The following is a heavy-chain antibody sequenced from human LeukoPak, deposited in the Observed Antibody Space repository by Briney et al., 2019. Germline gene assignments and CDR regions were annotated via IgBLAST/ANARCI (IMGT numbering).Heavy chain of an antibody. CDR3: AKDLSAVAATGNMDV. J-gene: IGHJ6*03. CDR2: ISSSGSTI. CDR1: GFTFSDYY. V-gene: IGHV3-11*01. Sequence: PGGSLRLSCAASGFTFSDYYMSWIRQAPGKGLEWVSYISSSGSTIYYADSVKGRFTISRDNAKNSLYLQMNSLRAEDTALYYCAKDLSAVAATGNMDVWGKGTTVTISS. D-gene: IGHD2-15*01.